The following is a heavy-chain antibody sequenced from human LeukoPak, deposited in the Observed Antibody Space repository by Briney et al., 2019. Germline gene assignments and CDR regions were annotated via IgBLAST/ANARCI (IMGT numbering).Heavy chain of an antibody. CDR2: ISWNSGSI. J-gene: IGHJ4*02. V-gene: IGHV3-9*01. Sequence: PGRSLRLSCAASGFTFDDYAMHWVRQAPGKGLEWVSGISWNSGSIGYADSVKGRITISRDNAKNTLYLQMNSLGAEDTAVYYCETAGQYRFDYWGQGTLVTVSS. CDR1: GFTFDDYA. D-gene: IGHD5-12*01. CDR3: ETAGQYRFDY.